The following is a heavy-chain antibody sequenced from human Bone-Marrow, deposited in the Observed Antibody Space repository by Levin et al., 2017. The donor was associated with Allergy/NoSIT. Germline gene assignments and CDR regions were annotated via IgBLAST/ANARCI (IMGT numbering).Heavy chain of an antibody. CDR1: GGSISSSSYY. V-gene: IGHV4-39*01. Sequence: PSETLSLTCTVSGGSISSSSYYWGWIRQPPGKGLEWIGSIYYSGSTYYNPSLKSRVTISVDTSKNQFSLKLSSVTAADTAVYYCARHSFGSGSQNKRITMVRGAPGFDYWGQGTLVTVAS. D-gene: IGHD3-10*01. J-gene: IGHJ4*02. CDR2: IYYSGST. CDR3: ARHSFGSGSQNKRITMVRGAPGFDY.